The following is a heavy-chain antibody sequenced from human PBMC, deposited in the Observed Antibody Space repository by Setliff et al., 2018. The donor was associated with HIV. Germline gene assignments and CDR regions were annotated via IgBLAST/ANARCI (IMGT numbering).Heavy chain of an antibody. D-gene: IGHD3-9*01. CDR2: VIQSGAT. J-gene: IGHJ4*01. CDR3: ARTRDKYYDILTPAYYIDY. V-gene: IGHV4-34*12. CDR1: GASFNAYF. Sequence: SETLSLTCAVYGASFNAYFWTWIRQPPGKGLEWIGEVIQSGATNYNPSHKSRLTMSVDTSKNQFSLKLTSVTAADTAVYYCARTRDKYYDILTPAYYIDYWGHGTLVTVSS.